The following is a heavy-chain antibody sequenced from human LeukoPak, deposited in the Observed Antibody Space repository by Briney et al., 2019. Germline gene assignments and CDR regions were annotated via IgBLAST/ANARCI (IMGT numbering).Heavy chain of an antibody. V-gene: IGHV5-10-1*01. J-gene: IGHJ4*02. Sequence: GESLKISCKGSGYSFTSYWISWVRQMPGKGLEWMGRIDPSDSYTNYSPSFQGHVTISAVKSISTAYLQWSSLKASDTAMYYCASRLGYCSGGSCYDYWGQGTLVAVSS. CDR2: IDPSDSYT. D-gene: IGHD2-15*01. CDR3: ASRLGYCSGGSCYDY. CDR1: GYSFTSYW.